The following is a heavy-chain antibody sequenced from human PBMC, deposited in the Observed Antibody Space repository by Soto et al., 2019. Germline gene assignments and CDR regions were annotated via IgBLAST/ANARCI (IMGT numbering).Heavy chain of an antibody. Sequence: TGGSLRLSCAASGFTFSSYWMHWVRQAPGKGLVWVSRINSDGSSTSYADSVKGRFTISRDNAKNTLYLQMNSLRAEDTAVYYCSRNERGAYGDYGWIYYYGMDVWGQGTTVTVSS. J-gene: IGHJ6*02. D-gene: IGHD4-17*01. CDR2: INSDGSST. V-gene: IGHV3-74*01. CDR3: SRNERGAYGDYGWIYYYGMDV. CDR1: GFTFSSYW.